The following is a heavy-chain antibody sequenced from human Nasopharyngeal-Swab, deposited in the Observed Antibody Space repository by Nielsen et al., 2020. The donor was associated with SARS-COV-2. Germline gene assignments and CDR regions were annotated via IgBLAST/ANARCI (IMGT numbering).Heavy chain of an antibody. V-gene: IGHV4-39*07. J-gene: IGHJ6*02. Sequence: SETLSFTCTVPGGSISSSSYYWGWIRQPPGKGLEWIGSIYYSGSTYYNPSLKSRVTISVDTSKNQFSLKLSSVTAADTAVYYCVGSSWYGDYYYYYGMDVWGQGTTVTVSS. D-gene: IGHD6-13*01. CDR3: VGSSWYGDYYYYYGMDV. CDR2: IYYSGST. CDR1: GGSISSSSYY.